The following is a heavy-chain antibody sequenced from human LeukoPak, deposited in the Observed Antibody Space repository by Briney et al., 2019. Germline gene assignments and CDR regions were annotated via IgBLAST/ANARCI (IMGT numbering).Heavy chain of an antibody. CDR2: ISSSGSGDHT. Sequence: GGSLRLSCAASGFTFGTYALNWVRQAPGKGLEWVSGISSSGSGDHTHYADSVKGRFTISRDNSKNTLYLQMNSLRAEDTAVYYCAKDAPVAATSRLFDVWGQGTMVAVSS. CDR1: GFTFGTYA. CDR3: AKDAPVAATSRLFDV. J-gene: IGHJ3*01. D-gene: IGHD2-15*01. V-gene: IGHV3-23*01.